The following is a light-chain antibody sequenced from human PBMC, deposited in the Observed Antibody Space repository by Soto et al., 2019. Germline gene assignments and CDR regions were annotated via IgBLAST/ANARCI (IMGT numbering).Light chain of an antibody. CDR1: QSISSW. Sequence: DIQMTQSPSTLSASVGDRVTITCRASQSISSWLAWYQQKPGKAPKILIYDASSLESGVPSRFSGSGSGTEFTLTISSLQPDDFATYYCQQYNSYPVTFGQWTKVDIK. V-gene: IGKV1-5*01. CDR3: QQYNSYPVT. J-gene: IGKJ1*01. CDR2: DAS.